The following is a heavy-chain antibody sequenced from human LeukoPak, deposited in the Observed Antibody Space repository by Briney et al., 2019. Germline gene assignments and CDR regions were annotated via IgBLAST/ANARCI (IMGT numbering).Heavy chain of an antibody. D-gene: IGHD3-10*01. CDR2: IYPGDSDT. CDR3: ARQTYGSGSPFDY. V-gene: IGHV5-51*01. J-gene: IGHJ4*02. Sequence: GESLKISCKGSEYSFTSYWIGWVRQMPGKGLGWMGIIYPGDSDTRYSPSFQGQVTISADKSISTAYLQWSSLKASDTAMYYCARQTYGSGSPFDYWGQGTLVTVSS. CDR1: EYSFTSYW.